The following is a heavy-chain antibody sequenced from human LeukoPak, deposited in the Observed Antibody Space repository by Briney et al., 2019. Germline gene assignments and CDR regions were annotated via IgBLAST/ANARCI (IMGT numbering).Heavy chain of an antibody. CDR1: GYTFTSYA. D-gene: IGHD1-26*01. CDR3: ARPGRFSGSYQRSYYYYYMDV. V-gene: IGHV7-4-1*02. Sequence: ASVKVSCKASGYTFTSYAMNWVRQAPGQGLEWMGWINTNTGNPTYAQGFTGRFVFSLDTSVSTAYLQISSLKAEDTAVYYCARPGRFSGSYQRSYYYYYMDVWGKGTTVTVSS. J-gene: IGHJ6*03. CDR2: INTNTGNP.